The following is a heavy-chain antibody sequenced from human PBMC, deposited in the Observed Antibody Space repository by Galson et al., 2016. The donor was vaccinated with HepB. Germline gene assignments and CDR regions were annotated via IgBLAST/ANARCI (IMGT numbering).Heavy chain of an antibody. J-gene: IGHJ3*01. CDR1: GGSISSSNYY. CDR2: IYYSGGT. Sequence: SETLSLTCTVSGGSISSSNYYWGWIRQPPGKGLEWIGSIYYSGGTYYSPSLKSRVTISVDTSKNQFSLNLSSVTAADTAVYYCASAAVWGCRNAVCTYAFDVWGQGTKVTVSS. CDR3: ASAAVWGCRNAVCTYAFDV. V-gene: IGHV4-39*01. D-gene: IGHD2-8*01.